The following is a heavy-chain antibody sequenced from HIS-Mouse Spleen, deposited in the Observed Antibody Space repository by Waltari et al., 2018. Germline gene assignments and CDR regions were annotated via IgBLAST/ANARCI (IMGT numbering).Heavy chain of an antibody. Sequence: QLQLQESGPGLVKPSETLSLTCTVSGGSISSSSYYWGWIRQPPGKGLEWIGSIYYRGSTYYNPSLQRRVTIPVDTSKNQFSRKLSSVTAADTAVYYCAREIPYSSSWYDWYFDLWGRGTLVTVSS. CDR1: GGSISSSSYY. CDR2: IYYRGST. V-gene: IGHV4-39*07. J-gene: IGHJ2*01. CDR3: AREIPYSSSWYDWYFDL. D-gene: IGHD6-13*01.